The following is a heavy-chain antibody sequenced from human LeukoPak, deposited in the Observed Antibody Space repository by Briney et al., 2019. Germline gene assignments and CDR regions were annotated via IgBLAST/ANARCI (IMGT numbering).Heavy chain of an antibody. J-gene: IGHJ4*02. CDR2: IYSGGST. Sequence: GGFLRLSCAASGFTVSSNYMCWVREAPGKGLEWVSVIYSGGSTYYADSVKGRFTISRDNSKNTLYLQMNSLRAEDTAVYYCAKGKGGQAAAGKTDYWGQGTLVTVSS. CDR3: AKGKGGQAAAGKTDY. V-gene: IGHV3-53*01. CDR1: GFTVSSNY. D-gene: IGHD6-13*01.